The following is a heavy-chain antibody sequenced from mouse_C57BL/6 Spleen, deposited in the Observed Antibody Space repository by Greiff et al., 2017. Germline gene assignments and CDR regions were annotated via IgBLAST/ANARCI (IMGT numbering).Heavy chain of an antibody. D-gene: IGHD2-4*01. J-gene: IGHJ3*01. CDR3: ARGYYDYSFAY. Sequence: EVQGVASGGGLVKPGGSLKLSCAASGFTFSSYAMSWVRQTPEKRLEWVATISDGGSYTYYPDNVKGRFTISRDNAKNNLYLQMSHLKSEDTAMYYCARGYYDYSFAYWGQGTLVTVSA. CDR2: ISDGGSYT. V-gene: IGHV5-4*01. CDR1: GFTFSSYA.